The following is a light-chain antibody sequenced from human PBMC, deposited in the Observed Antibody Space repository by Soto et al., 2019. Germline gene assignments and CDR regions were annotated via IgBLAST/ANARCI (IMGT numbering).Light chain of an antibody. CDR1: QNINSY. CDR2: GAS. Sequence: IQMTQSPPTLSVSLRERATFPCRASQNINSYLDWYQQRAGKAPRLLIYGASSWPNGVPARFSGSGSGTDFTLTISSLQPEDSATYYCQDSYSPFWWTSSQGTKVDIK. J-gene: IGKJ1*01. CDR3: QDSYSPFWWT. V-gene: IGKV1-39*01.